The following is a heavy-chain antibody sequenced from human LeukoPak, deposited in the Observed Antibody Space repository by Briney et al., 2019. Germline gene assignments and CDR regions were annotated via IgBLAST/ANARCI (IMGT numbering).Heavy chain of an antibody. Sequence: GGSLRLSCAASGFTFSSYWMSWVRQAPGKGLEWVANIKQDGSEKYYVDSVKGRFTISRDNAKNSLYLQMNSLRAEDTAVYYCAKGTSYYYDSSGYPDYWGQGTLVTVPS. CDR2: IKQDGSEK. J-gene: IGHJ4*02. CDR1: GFTFSSYW. D-gene: IGHD3-22*01. V-gene: IGHV3-7*03. CDR3: AKGTSYYYDSSGYPDY.